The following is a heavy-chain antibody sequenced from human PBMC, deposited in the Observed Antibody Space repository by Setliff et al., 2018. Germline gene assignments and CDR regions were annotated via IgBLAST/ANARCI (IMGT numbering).Heavy chain of an antibody. D-gene: IGHD3-22*01. V-gene: IGHV4-34*01. Sequence: PSETLSLTCAVYGASFSGTYCSWIRQSPGKGLEWIGEFNHTGSPNWIGEINHSGSPNYNPSLKSRVTMSVDTSKNQFSLKLTSVTAADTAVFYCRVWVDMIEVDSWAQGILVTVSS. CDR2: INHSGSP. J-gene: IGHJ4*02. CDR1: GASFSGTY. CDR3: RVWVDMIEVDS.